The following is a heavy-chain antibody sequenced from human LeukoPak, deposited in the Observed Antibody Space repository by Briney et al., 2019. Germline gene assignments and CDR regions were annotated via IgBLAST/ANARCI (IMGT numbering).Heavy chain of an antibody. Sequence: SETLSLTCSVSDDSITMYYWTWIRQPPGKGLEWIGYIYYSGSTNYNPSLKSRVTISVDTSKNQFSLKLSSVTAADTAVYYCARGRGYGGYRRDYWGQGTLVTVSS. V-gene: IGHV4-59*12. CDR2: IYYSGST. CDR1: DDSITMYY. D-gene: IGHD4-17*01. CDR3: ARGRGYGGYRRDY. J-gene: IGHJ4*02.